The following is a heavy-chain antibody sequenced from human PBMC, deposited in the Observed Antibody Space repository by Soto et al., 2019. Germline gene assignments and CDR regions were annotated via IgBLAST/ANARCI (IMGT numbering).Heavy chain of an antibody. CDR3: ARDAVCSGGSCYPYYFDY. CDR2: ISAYNGNT. Sequence: ASVKVSCKASGYTSTIYGISWVLQAPGQGLEWMGWISAYNGNTNYAQKLQGRVTMTTDTSTSTAYMELRSLRSDDTAVYYCARDAVCSGGSCYPYYFDYWGQGTLVTVSS. J-gene: IGHJ4*02. CDR1: GYTSTIYG. V-gene: IGHV1-18*01. D-gene: IGHD2-15*01.